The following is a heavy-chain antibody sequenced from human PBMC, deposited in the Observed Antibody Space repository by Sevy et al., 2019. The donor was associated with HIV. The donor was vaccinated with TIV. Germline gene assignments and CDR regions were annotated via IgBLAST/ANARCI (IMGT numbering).Heavy chain of an antibody. CDR2: IIPIFGTA. Sequence: ASVKVSCKASGGTFSSYAISWVRQAPGQGLEWMGGIIPIFGTANYAQKFQGRVTITADKSTSTAYMELSSLRSEDTAVYYCAREMHYYDSSGHQIDAFDIWGQGTMVTVS. V-gene: IGHV1-69*06. CDR1: GGTFSSYA. J-gene: IGHJ3*02. D-gene: IGHD3-22*01. CDR3: AREMHYYDSSGHQIDAFDI.